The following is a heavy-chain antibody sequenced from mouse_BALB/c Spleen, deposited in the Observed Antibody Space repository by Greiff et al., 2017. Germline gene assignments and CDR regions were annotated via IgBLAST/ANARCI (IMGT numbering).Heavy chain of an antibody. J-gene: IGHJ4*01. Sequence: VQRVESGPGLVAPSQSLSITCTVSGFSLTSYGVHWVRQPPGKGLEWLGVIWAGGSTNYNSALMSRLSISKDNSKSQVFLKMNSLQTDDTAMYYCARAGRTVVGDAMDYWGQGTSVTVSS. CDR1: GFSLTSYG. V-gene: IGHV2-9*02. D-gene: IGHD1-1*01. CDR3: ARAGRTVVGDAMDY. CDR2: IWAGGST.